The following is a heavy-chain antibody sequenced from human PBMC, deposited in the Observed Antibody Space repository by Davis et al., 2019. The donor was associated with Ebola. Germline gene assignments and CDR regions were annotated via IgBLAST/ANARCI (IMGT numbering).Heavy chain of an antibody. CDR2: IKEDGSVK. CDR3: ARYCHYTDCSYFDC. J-gene: IGHJ4*02. CDR1: GFMFSNYW. D-gene: IGHD3-16*01. Sequence: PGGSLRLSCAASGFMFSNYWMAWGRQAPGKGLEWVAHIKEDGSVKDYVDSVKGRFTISRDNAKKSVYLQMNSLRVEDTATYYCARYCHYTDCSYFDCWGQGTMVAVSS. V-gene: IGHV3-7*03.